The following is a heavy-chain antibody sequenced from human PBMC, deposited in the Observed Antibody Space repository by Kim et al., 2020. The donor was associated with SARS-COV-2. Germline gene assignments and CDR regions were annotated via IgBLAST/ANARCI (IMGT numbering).Heavy chain of an antibody. Sequence: LTGRVPISVDTSKNQFSLKLSSVTAADTAVYYCARLKGQWLKGGYYGMDVWGQGTTVTVSS. V-gene: IGHV4-39*01. D-gene: IGHD6-19*01. CDR3: ARLKGQWLKGGYYGMDV. J-gene: IGHJ6*02.